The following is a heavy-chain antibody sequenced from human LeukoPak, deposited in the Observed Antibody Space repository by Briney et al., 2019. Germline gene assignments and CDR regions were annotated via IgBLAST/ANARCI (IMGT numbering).Heavy chain of an antibody. D-gene: IGHD5-18*01. J-gene: IGHJ4*02. Sequence: SVKVSCKASGGTFSSYAISWVRQAPGQGLEWMGGIIPIFGTANYAQKFQGRVTITADESTSTAYMELSSLRSEDTAVCYCARQRGGYSYASPEYYFDYWGQGTLVTVSS. V-gene: IGHV1-69*13. CDR2: IIPIFGTA. CDR3: ARQRGGYSYASPEYYFDY. CDR1: GGTFSSYA.